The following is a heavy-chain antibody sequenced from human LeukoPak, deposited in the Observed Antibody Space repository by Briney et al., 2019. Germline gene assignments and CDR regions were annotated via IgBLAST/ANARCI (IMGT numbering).Heavy chain of an antibody. J-gene: IGHJ4*02. CDR2: INSDGSST. D-gene: IGHD5-18*01. CDR3: AARGYSYGSFYDY. Sequence: GGSLRLSCAASGFTFSSYWMHWVRQAPGKGLVWVSRINSDGSSTSYADSVKGRFTISRDNAKNTLYLQMNSLRAEDTAVYYCAARGYSYGSFYDYWGQGTLVTVSS. CDR1: GFTFSSYW. V-gene: IGHV3-74*01.